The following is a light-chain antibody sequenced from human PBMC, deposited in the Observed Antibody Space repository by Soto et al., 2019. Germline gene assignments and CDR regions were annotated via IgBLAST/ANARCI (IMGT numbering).Light chain of an antibody. CDR3: QTWASSIVV. J-gene: IGLJ2*01. CDR2: QDS. V-gene: IGLV3-1*01. Sequence: SYELTQPPSVSVSPGQTASITCSGDKLGHKYVSWYQQKPGRSPILVIYQDSKRPSGIPERVSGSNSGSTATLTISETQAMDEADYYCQTWASSIVVFGGGTKLTVL. CDR1: KLGHKY.